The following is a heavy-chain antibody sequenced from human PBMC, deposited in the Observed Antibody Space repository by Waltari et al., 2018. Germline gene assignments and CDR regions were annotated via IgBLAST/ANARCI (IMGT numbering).Heavy chain of an antibody. CDR2: IGSTGSI. V-gene: IGHV3-48*01. CDR3: VRETPITSRFES. J-gene: IGHJ4*02. CDR1: GFIFNTFN. D-gene: IGHD5-12*01. Sequence: EVNLEESGGDLVQPGGSLRLSCATSGFIFNTFNMNWVRQSPLRGLEWVASIGSTGSIHYADSVKGRFSIARDNGKSSLSLQMDSLRAEDTGVYYCVRETPITSRFESWGQGTPVTVSS.